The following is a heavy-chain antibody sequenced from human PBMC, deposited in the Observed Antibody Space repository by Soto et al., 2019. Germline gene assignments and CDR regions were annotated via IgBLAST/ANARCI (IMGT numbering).Heavy chain of an antibody. CDR3: AKFGMATTKRSPPYYIDY. CDR2: ISGSGGGT. V-gene: IGHV3-23*01. Sequence: PGGSLRLACAASGFTFSSYAVRWVRQAPGKGLEWVSSISGSGGGTYYADSVKGRFTFSRDNSKNTLYLQMNSLRAEDTAVYYCAKFGMATTKRSPPYYIDYWGQGALVTVSS. J-gene: IGHJ4*02. CDR1: GFTFSSYA. D-gene: IGHD1-1*01.